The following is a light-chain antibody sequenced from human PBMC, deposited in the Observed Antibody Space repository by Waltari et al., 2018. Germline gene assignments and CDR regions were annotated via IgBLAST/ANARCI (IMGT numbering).Light chain of an antibody. CDR3: QQRSDWPPAIT. Sequence: IVLTQSPVTLSLSPGGRATLPCRASQSVSGYLAWYRQKPGPAPRLLIYDVFKRATGIPERFSGSGSETDFTLTISSLEPEDFGFYFCQQRSDWPPAITFGQGTRLEIK. CDR2: DVF. J-gene: IGKJ5*01. V-gene: IGKV3-11*01. CDR1: QSVSGY.